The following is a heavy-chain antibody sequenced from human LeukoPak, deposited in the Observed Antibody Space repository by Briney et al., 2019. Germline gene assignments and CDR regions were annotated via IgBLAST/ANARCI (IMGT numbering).Heavy chain of an antibody. CDR2: ISSRGTV. CDR1: GFIFSNYN. Sequence: PGGSLRLSCVGSGFIFSNYNMNWVRQAPGKGLEWISYISSRGTVSYADSVEGRFAISRDNAKNSLYLQMNGLRVEDRAVYFCARGVPSTISGWFFDLWGRGTLVTVSS. J-gene: IGHJ2*01. D-gene: IGHD2-2*01. V-gene: IGHV3-48*01. CDR3: ARGVPSTISGWFFDL.